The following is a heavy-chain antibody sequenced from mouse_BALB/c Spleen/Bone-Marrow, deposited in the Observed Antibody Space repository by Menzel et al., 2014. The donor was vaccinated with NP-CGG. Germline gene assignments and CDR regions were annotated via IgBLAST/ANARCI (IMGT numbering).Heavy chain of an antibody. J-gene: IGHJ3*01. CDR1: GFSLTSYG. CDR2: IWGDGST. Sequence: VMLVESGPGLVAPSQSLCTVSGFSLTSYGVSWVRQPPGKGLEWLGVIWGDGSTNYHSALISRLSISKDNSKSQVFLKLNSLQTDDTATYYCAKYGNPAYWGQGTLVTVSA. D-gene: IGHD2-10*02. CDR3: AKYGNPAY. V-gene: IGHV2-3*01.